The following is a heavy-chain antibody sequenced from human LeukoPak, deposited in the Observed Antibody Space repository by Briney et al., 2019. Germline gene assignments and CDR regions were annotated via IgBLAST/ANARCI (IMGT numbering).Heavy chain of an antibody. D-gene: IGHD4-17*01. J-gene: IGHJ4*02. CDR1: GFTFSNHA. CDR2: ISGSGGST. CDR3: ARGATVTTFRSPFDY. Sequence: GGSLRLSCAASGFTFSNHAMSWVRHIPGKGLAWVSSISGSGGSTYYADSVKGGFTISRDNSKTTLYLQMNSLRAEDTAVYYCARGATVTTFRSPFDYWGQGTLVTVSS. V-gene: IGHV3-23*01.